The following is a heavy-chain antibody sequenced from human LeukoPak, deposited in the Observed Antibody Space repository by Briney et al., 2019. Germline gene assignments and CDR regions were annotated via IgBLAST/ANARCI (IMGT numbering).Heavy chain of an antibody. D-gene: IGHD2-2*01. CDR3: ASGKAPRYCSSTSCPAAAFDI. Sequence: SVKVSCKASGGTFSSYAISWVRQAPGQGLEWMGGIIPIFGTANYAQKFQGRVTITTDESTRTAYMELSSLRSEDTAVYYCASGKAPRYCSSTSCPAAAFDIWGQGTMVTVSS. V-gene: IGHV1-69*05. J-gene: IGHJ3*02. CDR2: IIPIFGTA. CDR1: GGTFSSYA.